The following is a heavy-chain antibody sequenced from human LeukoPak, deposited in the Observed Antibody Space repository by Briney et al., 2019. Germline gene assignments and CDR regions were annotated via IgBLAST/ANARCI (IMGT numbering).Heavy chain of an antibody. V-gene: IGHV1-46*01. CDR2: INPSGGST. CDR3: ARGYGKYYYDRSGCFDY. J-gene: IGHJ4*02. CDR1: GYTFTSYY. Sequence: ASVKVSCKASGYTFTSYYMHWVRQAPGQGLEWMGIINPSGGSTSYAQKCQGRVTMTRDTSTSTVYMELSSLRSEDTAVYYCARGYGKYYYDRSGCFDYWGQGTLVTVSS. D-gene: IGHD3-22*01.